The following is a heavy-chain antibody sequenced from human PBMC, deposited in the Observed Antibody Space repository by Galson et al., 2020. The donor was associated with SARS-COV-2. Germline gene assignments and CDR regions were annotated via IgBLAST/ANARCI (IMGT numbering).Heavy chain of an antibody. V-gene: IGHV1-69*06. CDR1: GGTFSSYA. CDR2: IIPIFGTA. D-gene: IGHD6-6*01. J-gene: IGHJ3*02. CDR3: ARAGWRSSSGPTLNAFDI. Sequence: SVKVSCKASGGTFSSYAISWVRQAPGQGLEWMGGIIPIFGTANYAQKFQGRVTITADKSTSTAYMELSSLRSEDTAVYYWARAGWRSSSGPTLNAFDIWGQGTMVTVSS.